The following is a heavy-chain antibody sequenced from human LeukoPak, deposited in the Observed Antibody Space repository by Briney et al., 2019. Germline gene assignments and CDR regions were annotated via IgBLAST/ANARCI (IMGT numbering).Heavy chain of an antibody. Sequence: KPSETLSLTCAVYGGSFSGYYWSWIRQHPGKGLEWIGYIYYTGATDYSPSLKSRVIISLDTSKNQFSLNLSSVTAADTAVYYCSRDATYFYDRSGYYYPYDAFDIWGQGTMVTVSS. J-gene: IGHJ3*02. D-gene: IGHD3-22*01. CDR2: IYYTGAT. V-gene: IGHV4-34*09. CDR3: SRDATYFYDRSGYYYPYDAFDI. CDR1: GGSFSGYY.